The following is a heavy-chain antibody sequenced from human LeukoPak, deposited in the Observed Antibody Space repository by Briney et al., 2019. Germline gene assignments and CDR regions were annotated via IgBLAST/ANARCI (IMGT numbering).Heavy chain of an antibody. CDR3: ARLQSANHDNGYYTGGFYYMDV. V-gene: IGHV4-59*08. CDR2: ISYTGST. D-gene: IGHD4-17*01. CDR1: GGSMSNNY. Sequence: KSSETLSLTCSVSGGSMSNNYWGWIREPPGRGLEWIGYISYTGSTSYTTSLKSRVKIFLETPRNQFSLEVNSVSAADTAVYYCARLQSANHDNGYYTGGFYYMDVWGKGTTVTVSS. J-gene: IGHJ6*03.